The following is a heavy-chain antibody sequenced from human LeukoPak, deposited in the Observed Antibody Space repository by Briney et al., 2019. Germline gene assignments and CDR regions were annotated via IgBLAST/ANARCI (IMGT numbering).Heavy chain of an antibody. CDR3: ARGYDILTGYYDLGFDY. D-gene: IGHD3-9*01. CDR1: GFTFSSYA. V-gene: IGHV3-20*04. Sequence: GGSLRLSCAASGFTFSSYAMSWVRQAPGKGLEWVSGINWNGGSTGYADSVKGRFTISRDNAKNSLYLQMNSLRAEDTALYYCARGYDILTGYYDLGFDYWGQGTLVTVSS. J-gene: IGHJ4*02. CDR2: INWNGGST.